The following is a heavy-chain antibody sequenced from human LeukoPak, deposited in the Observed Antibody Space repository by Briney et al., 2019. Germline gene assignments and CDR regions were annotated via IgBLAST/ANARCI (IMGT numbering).Heavy chain of an antibody. CDR1: GFTFSSYA. D-gene: IGHD2-21*02. V-gene: IGHV3-23*01. CDR3: AKDPHIVVVTAIIDY. CDR2: ISGSGGTT. Sequence: PGGSPRLSCAASGFTFSSYAMSWVRQAPGKGLEWVSAISGSGGTTYYADSVKGRFTISRDNSKNTLYLQMNSLRAEDTAVYYCAKDPHIVVVTAIIDYWGQGTLVTVSS. J-gene: IGHJ4*02.